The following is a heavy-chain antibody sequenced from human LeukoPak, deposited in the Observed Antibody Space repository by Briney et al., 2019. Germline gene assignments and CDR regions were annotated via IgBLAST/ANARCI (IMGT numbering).Heavy chain of an antibody. D-gene: IGHD4-11*01. J-gene: IGHJ4*02. V-gene: IGHV4-4*07. CDR2: IYISGNT. Sequence: SETLSLTCTVSGDSMNNYYWTWMRQPAGKGLEWIGRIYISGNTIYNPSLQSRVTMSLDTSKNHFSLKMRSVTAADTAVYFCARGGVLQTYFDYWGQGTLVSVSS. CDR1: GDSMNNYY. CDR3: ARGGVLQTYFDY.